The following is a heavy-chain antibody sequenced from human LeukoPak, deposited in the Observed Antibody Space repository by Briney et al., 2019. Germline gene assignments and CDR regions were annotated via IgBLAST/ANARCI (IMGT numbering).Heavy chain of an antibody. Sequence: PGGSLRLSCAASGFTFSSYAMSWVRQAPGKGLEWVSAISGSGGSTYYADSVKGRFTISRDNSKNTLYLQMNSLRAEDTALYYCARDYHDSTGYYYDYWGQGTLVTVSS. D-gene: IGHD3-22*01. J-gene: IGHJ4*02. V-gene: IGHV3-23*01. CDR3: ARDYHDSTGYYYDY. CDR1: GFTFSSYA. CDR2: ISGSGGST.